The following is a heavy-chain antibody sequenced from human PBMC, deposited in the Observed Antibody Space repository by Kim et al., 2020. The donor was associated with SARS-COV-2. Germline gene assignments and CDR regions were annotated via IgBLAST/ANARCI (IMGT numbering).Heavy chain of an antibody. Sequence: GGSLRLSCAASGFTFSSYWMHWVRQAPGKGLVWVSRINTDGSSTNYADSVKGRFTISRDNAKNTLYLQMNSLRAEDTAVYYCARDYYDSSGYLGGHFDYWGQGTLVTVSS. V-gene: IGHV3-74*01. J-gene: IGHJ4*02. D-gene: IGHD3-22*01. CDR1: GFTFSSYW. CDR2: INTDGSST. CDR3: ARDYYDSSGYLGGHFDY.